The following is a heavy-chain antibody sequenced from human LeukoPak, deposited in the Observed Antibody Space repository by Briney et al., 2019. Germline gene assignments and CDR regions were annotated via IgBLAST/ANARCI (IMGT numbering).Heavy chain of an antibody. V-gene: IGHV3-21*01. CDR3: ARGRSIVVVPAAKGDAFDI. CDR1: GFTFSSYS. J-gene: IGHJ3*02. Sequence: PGGSLRLSCAASGFTFSSYSMNWVRQAPGKGLEWVSSISSSSSYIYYAGSVKGRFTISRDNAKNSLYLQMNSLRAEDTAVYYCARGRSIVVVPAAKGDAFDIWGQGTMVTVSS. D-gene: IGHD2-2*01. CDR2: ISSSSSYI.